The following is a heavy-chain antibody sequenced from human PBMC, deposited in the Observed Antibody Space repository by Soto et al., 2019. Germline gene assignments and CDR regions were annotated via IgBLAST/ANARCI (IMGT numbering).Heavy chain of an antibody. V-gene: IGHV4-59*01. Sequence: SETLSLTCTVSGGSISSYYWSWIRQPPGKGLEWIGYIYYSGSTNYNPSLKSRVTISVDTSKNQFSLKLSSVTAADTAVYYCARGPAAAIVRYYYYMDVWGKGTTVTVSS. J-gene: IGHJ6*03. CDR3: ARGPAAAIVRYYYYMDV. CDR2: IYYSGST. CDR1: GGSISSYY. D-gene: IGHD2-2*02.